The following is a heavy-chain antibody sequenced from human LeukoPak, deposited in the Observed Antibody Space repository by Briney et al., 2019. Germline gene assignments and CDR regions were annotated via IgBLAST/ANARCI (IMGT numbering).Heavy chain of an antibody. J-gene: IGHJ4*02. CDR2: INPNSGGT. D-gene: IGHD2-15*01. CDR3: ARDPCSGGSCYSVDY. CDR1: GGTFSSYD. Sequence: ASVKVSCKASGGTFSSYDISWVRQAPGQGLEWMGWINPNSGGTNYAQKFQGRVTMTRDTSISTAYMELSRLRSDDTAVYYCARDPCSGGSCYSVDYWGQGTLVTVSS. V-gene: IGHV1-2*02.